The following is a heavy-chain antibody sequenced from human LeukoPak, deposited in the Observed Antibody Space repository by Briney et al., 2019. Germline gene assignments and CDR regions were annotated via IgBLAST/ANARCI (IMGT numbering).Heavy chain of an antibody. CDR2: ISAYNGNT. V-gene: IGHV1-18*01. J-gene: IGHJ4*02. Sequence: ASVKVSCKASGYTFTSYGISWVRQAPGQGLEWMGWISAYNGNTNYAQKLQGRVTMTTDTSTSTAYMELRSLRSDDTAVYYCARDRRSVIGLSPEQLAHLFDYWGQGTLVTVSS. CDR1: GYTFTSYG. D-gene: IGHD6-13*01. CDR3: ARDRRSVIGLSPEQLAHLFDY.